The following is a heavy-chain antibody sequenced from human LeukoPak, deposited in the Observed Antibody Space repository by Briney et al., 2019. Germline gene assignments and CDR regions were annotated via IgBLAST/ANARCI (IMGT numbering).Heavy chain of an antibody. Sequence: PSETLSLTCSVAGGSIDSSSHYWAWIRQPPGKGLEWVGSIYYSGSTHYSPSLKSRLTISVDTSKNQFSLKLSSVTAADTAVYYCARDRGSGSYLADFDYWGQGTLVTVSS. CDR1: GGSIDSSSHY. V-gene: IGHV4-39*07. CDR3: ARDRGSGSYLADFDY. D-gene: IGHD3-10*01. CDR2: IYYSGST. J-gene: IGHJ4*02.